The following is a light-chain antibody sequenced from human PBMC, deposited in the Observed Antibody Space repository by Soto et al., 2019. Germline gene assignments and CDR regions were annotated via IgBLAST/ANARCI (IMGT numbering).Light chain of an antibody. V-gene: IGKV3-20*01. CDR1: QSISSNS. CDR3: HHYGTFSSA. Sequence: EIVLTQSPGTLSFSPGERATLSCRASQSISSNSLAWYQQRLGQAPRVLIYGASSRATGIQDRFSGSGSETDFTVIISRLEPEDFGICYCHHYGTFSSAFGHGTKVEIK. J-gene: IGKJ1*01. CDR2: GAS.